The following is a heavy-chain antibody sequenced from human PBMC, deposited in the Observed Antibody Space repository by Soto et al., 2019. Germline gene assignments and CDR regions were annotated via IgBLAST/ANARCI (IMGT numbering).Heavy chain of an antibody. CDR2: ISGYNGDT. CDR1: GYTFTRYG. V-gene: IGHV1-18*01. J-gene: IGHJ6*02. D-gene: IGHD1-26*01. Sequence: QGHLVQSGAEVKKPGTSVKVSCKASGYTFTRYGISWVRQAPGQGLEWMGWISGYNGDTNYAPNLQGRDTITIDTATSTAYMELRSLTSDDTAVYYCAKNGKPNYYYNGLDVWGQGTTVTVSS. CDR3: AKNGKPNYYYNGLDV.